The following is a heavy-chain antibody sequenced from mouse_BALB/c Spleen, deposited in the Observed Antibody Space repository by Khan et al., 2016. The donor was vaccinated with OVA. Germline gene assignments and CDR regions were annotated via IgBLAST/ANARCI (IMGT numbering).Heavy chain of an antibody. V-gene: IGHV5-9-3*01. CDR2: ISTGGHYT. D-gene: IGHD2-2*01. CDR1: GFTFSSFA. J-gene: IGHJ4*01. CDR3: ARSLVDYYAMDY. Sequence: EGELVESGGGLVKPGGSLKLSCSASGFTFSSFAMSWVRQTPEKRLEWVATISTGGHYTFYPDSVKGRFTISRDNARNTLYLQMSSLRSEDTAMYYCARSLVDYYAMDYWGQGTSVTVSS.